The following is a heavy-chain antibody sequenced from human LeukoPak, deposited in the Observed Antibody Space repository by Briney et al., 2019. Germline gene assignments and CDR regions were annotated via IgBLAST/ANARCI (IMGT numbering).Heavy chain of an antibody. J-gene: IGHJ3*02. CDR3: ARVWTLPNDAFDI. Sequence: GGSLRLSCAASGFTFSDYYMSWIRQAPGKGLEWVSYISYSGSTIFYADSVKGRFTISRDNAKNSLYLQMNSLRAEDTAVYCCARVWTLPNDAFDIWGQGTVVTVSS. D-gene: IGHD3/OR15-3a*01. V-gene: IGHV3-11*04. CDR1: GFTFSDYY. CDR2: ISYSGSTI.